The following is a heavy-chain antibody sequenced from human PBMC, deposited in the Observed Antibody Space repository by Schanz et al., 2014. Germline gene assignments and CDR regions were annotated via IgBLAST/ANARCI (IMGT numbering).Heavy chain of an antibody. J-gene: IGHJ6*02. V-gene: IGHV3-30*02. D-gene: IGHD3-16*01. Sequence: QVQLVESGGGVVQPGGSLRLSCAASGFTFSNYGLHWVRQAPGKGLEWVAFIRYNGINEYYADSVKGRFTISRDNSKNTLYLQMNSLRSADTAVYYCATIGVNDYWRFGLDLWGQGTTVTVSS. CDR1: GFTFSNYG. CDR3: ATIGVNDYWRFGLDL. CDR2: IRYNGINE.